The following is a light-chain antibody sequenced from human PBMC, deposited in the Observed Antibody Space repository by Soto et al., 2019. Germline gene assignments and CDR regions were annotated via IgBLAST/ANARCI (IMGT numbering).Light chain of an antibody. CDR3: QQYNHWPPYT. CDR2: GAS. CDR1: QSVNVN. J-gene: IGKJ2*01. Sequence: EVVLTQSPATLSLSPGERATLSCRASQSVNVNLAWHQQKPGQAPRLLIYGASTRAAGVPARFSGSGSETEFTLTISSLQSDDFAVYYCQQYNHWPPYTFGQGTKLEIK. V-gene: IGKV3-15*01.